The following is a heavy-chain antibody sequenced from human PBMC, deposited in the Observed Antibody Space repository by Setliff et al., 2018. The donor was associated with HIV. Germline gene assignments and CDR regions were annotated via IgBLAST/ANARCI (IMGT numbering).Heavy chain of an antibody. CDR1: GGSFSSSSYY. Sequence: SETLSLTCTVSGGSFSSSSYYWGRIRQPPGKGLEWIGNIHYSGSTYYNPSLKSRVTISKDTSKNQFSLHLSSVTAADTAVYYCARDTYDSRGYFFGYWGQGTLVTVSS. J-gene: IGHJ4*02. D-gene: IGHD3-22*01. CDR3: ARDTYDSRGYFFGY. V-gene: IGHV4-39*07. CDR2: IHYSGST.